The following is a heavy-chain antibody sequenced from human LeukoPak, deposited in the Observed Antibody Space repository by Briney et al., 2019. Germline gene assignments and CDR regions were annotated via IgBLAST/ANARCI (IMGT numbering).Heavy chain of an antibody. J-gene: IGHJ1*01. CDR2: IYYSGCT. V-gene: IGHV4-59*01. Sequence: SETQSLTCTLSSDSISSSYWSWIRHPPEKGLEWIGYIYYSGCTNYNPSLKSRVAISVDTSKNQFSLKLNSVTAADTAVYYWARGYCSSTICFQYFHHWGQGTLVTVSS. CDR3: ARGYCSSTICFQYFHH. D-gene: IGHD2-2*01. CDR1: SDSISSSY.